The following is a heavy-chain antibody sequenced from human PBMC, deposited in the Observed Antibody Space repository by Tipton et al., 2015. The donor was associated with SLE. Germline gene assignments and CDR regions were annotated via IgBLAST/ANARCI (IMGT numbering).Heavy chain of an antibody. V-gene: IGHV5-10-1*04. CDR2: IDPSDSYT. Sequence: QLVQSGAEVKKPGEPLRISCKGSGYSFTSYWISWVRQMPGKGLEWMGRIDPSDSYTNYSPSFQGQVTILADKSINTAYLQWSSLKASDTAMYYCARRYCSSTSCYTRAFDIWGQGTMVTVSS. D-gene: IGHD2-2*02. CDR3: ARRYCSSTSCYTRAFDI. CDR1: GYSFTSYW. J-gene: IGHJ3*02.